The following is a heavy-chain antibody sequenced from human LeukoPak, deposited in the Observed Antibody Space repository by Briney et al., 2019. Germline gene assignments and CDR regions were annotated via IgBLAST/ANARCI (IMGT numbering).Heavy chain of an antibody. D-gene: IGHD3-10*01. J-gene: IGHJ4*02. V-gene: IGHV1-69*13. CDR1: GGTFSSYA. CDR3: ARVTMVRGVIILPPDY. Sequence: GASVKVSCKASGGTFSSYAISWVRQASGQGLEWMGGIIPIFGTANYAQKFQGRVTITADESTSTAYMELSSPRSEDTAVYYCARVTMVRGVIILPPDYWGQGNLVTVSS. CDR2: IIPIFGTA.